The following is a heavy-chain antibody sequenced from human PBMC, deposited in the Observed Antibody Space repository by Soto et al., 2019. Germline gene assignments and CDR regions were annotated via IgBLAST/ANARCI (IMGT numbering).Heavy chain of an antibody. V-gene: IGHV3-43*01. CDR3: AKDSSGSYLLDY. CDR1: GFTFDDYT. CDR2: ISWDGGST. Sequence: EVQLVESGGVVVQPGGSLRLSCAASGFTFDDYTMHWVRQAPGKGLEWVSLISWDGGSTYYADSVKGRFTISRDNSKNSLYLQMNSLRTEDTALHYCAKDSSGSYLLDYWGQGTLVTVSS. J-gene: IGHJ4*02. D-gene: IGHD1-26*01.